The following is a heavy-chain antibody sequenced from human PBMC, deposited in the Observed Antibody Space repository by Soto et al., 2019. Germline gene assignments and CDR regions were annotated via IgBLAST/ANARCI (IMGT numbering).Heavy chain of an antibody. Sequence: EVQLVESGGGLVQPGRSLRLSCAASGFTFDDYAMHWVRQHPTKGLEWVSGISWDSAYIFYADSVKGRFTISRDNAKNSLYLQMDSLRAEDTALYYCAKGTESSGHEYYFDYWGQGTLVTVSS. D-gene: IGHD6-19*01. J-gene: IGHJ4*02. V-gene: IGHV3-9*01. CDR3: AKGTESSGHEYYFDY. CDR1: GFTFDDYA. CDR2: ISWDSAYI.